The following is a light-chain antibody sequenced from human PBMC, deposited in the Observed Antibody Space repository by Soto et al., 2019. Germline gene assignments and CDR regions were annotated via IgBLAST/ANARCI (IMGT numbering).Light chain of an antibody. CDR3: QQYNNWPPIT. CDR2: GAS. Sequence: MTQSPSSLSASVGDRVTITFGASQGISNYLAWYQQKPGQAPRLLIYGASTRATGIPARFSGSGSGTEFTLTISSLQSEDFAVYYCQQYNNWPPITFGQGTRLEIK. J-gene: IGKJ5*01. CDR1: QGISNY. V-gene: IGKV3-15*01.